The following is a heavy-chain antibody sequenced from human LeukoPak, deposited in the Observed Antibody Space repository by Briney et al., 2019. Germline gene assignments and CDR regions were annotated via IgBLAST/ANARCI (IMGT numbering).Heavy chain of an antibody. Sequence: GGSLRLSCAASGFTFSDYYMSWIRQAPGKGLEWVSYISSSGSTIYYADSVKGRFTISRDNAKSSLYLQMNSLRAEDTAVYYCARDRCNGGTCYLSVLDYWGQGTLVTVSS. V-gene: IGHV3-11*04. D-gene: IGHD2-15*01. CDR1: GFTFSDYY. J-gene: IGHJ4*02. CDR3: ARDRCNGGTCYLSVLDY. CDR2: ISSSGSTI.